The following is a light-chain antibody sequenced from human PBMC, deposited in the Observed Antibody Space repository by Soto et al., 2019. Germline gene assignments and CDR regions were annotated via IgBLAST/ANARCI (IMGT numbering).Light chain of an antibody. CDR2: DVT. CDR1: SSDVGGFNY. Sequence: QSALTQPASVSGSPGQSITISCTGTSSDVGGFNYVSWYQQHPGKAPKLMIYDVTNRPSGVSYRFSGSKSGNTAPLTISGLQAEDEADYYCNSYTGSSTYVFGTGTKVT. V-gene: IGLV2-14*03. J-gene: IGLJ1*01. CDR3: NSYTGSSTYV.